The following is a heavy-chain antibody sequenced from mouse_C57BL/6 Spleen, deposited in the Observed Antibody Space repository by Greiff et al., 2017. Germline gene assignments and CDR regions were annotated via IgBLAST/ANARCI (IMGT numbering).Heavy chain of an antibody. CDR3: ARHNYSNYGYFDV. CDR1: GYSITSGYY. Sequence: ESGPGLVKPSQSLSLTCSVTGYSITSGYYWNWIRQFPGNKLVWMGYISYDGSNNYNPSLKNRISITRDTSKNQFFLKLNSVTTEDTATYYWARHNYSNYGYFDVGGTGTTVTVSS. J-gene: IGHJ1*03. D-gene: IGHD2-5*01. V-gene: IGHV3-6*01. CDR2: ISYDGSN.